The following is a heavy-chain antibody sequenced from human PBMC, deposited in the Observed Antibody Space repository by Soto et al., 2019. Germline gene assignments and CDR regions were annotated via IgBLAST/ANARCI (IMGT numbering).Heavy chain of an antibody. CDR3: VSQRTSVLTQAYFDY. J-gene: IGHJ4*02. D-gene: IGHD2-8*01. CDR2: VYYRGRS. V-gene: IGHV4-39*01. Sequence: SETLSLTCTVSGGSVSNSNYYWGWIRQSPGKGLEWIGSVYYRGRSYSESSVKSRVTISVDTSKNQFSLNLNSVTASDTAVYYCVSQRTSVLTQAYFDYWGPGALVTVS. CDR1: GGSVSNSNYY.